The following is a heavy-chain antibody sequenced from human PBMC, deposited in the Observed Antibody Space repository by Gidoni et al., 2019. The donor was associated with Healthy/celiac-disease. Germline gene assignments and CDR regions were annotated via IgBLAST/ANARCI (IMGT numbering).Heavy chain of an antibody. CDR2: INHSGST. CDR1: GGSFSGYY. D-gene: IGHD4-4*01. CDR3: ARDRITVNVYYYYYMDV. V-gene: IGHV4-34*01. Sequence: QVQLQQWGAGLLKPSETLSLTCAVYGGSFSGYYWSWIRQPPGKGLEWIGEINHSGSTNYNPSLKSRVTISVDTSKNQFSLKLSSVTAADTAVYYCARDRITVNVYYYYYMDVWGKGTTVTVSS. J-gene: IGHJ6*03.